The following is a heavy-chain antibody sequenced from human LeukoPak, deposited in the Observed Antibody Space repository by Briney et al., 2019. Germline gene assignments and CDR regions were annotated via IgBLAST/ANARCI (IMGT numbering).Heavy chain of an antibody. CDR1: GYTFTGYY. D-gene: IGHD5-12*01. CDR3: ARDRPYSGYDPFDY. J-gene: IGHJ4*02. V-gene: IGHV1-2*02. CDR2: INPNSGGT. Sequence: ASVKVSCKASGYTFTGYYMHWVRRAPGQGLEWMGWINPNSGGTNYAQKFQGRVTMTRDTSISTAYMELSRLRSDDTAVYYCARDRPYSGYDPFDYWGQGTLVTVSS.